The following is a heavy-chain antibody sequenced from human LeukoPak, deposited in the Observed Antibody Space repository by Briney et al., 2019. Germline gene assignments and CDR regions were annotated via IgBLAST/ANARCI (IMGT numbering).Heavy chain of an antibody. J-gene: IGHJ6*03. CDR1: GFTFSSYS. V-gene: IGHV3-48*01. D-gene: IGHD3-3*01. CDR3: ALYDFWRSILGLNYYYYMDV. CDR2: ISSSSSTL. Sequence: QTGGSLRLSCAASGFTFSSYSMNWVRQAPGKGLEWVSYISSSSSTLYYADSVKGRFTISRDNAKNSLYLQMNSLRAEDTAVYYCALYDFWRSILGLNYYYYMDVWGKGTTVTVSS.